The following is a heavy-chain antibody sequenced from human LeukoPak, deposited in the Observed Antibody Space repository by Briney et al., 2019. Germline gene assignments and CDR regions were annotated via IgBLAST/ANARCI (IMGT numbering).Heavy chain of an antibody. J-gene: IGHJ4*02. CDR2: MNPNSGNT. V-gene: IGHV1-8*03. CDR1: GYTFTSYD. Sequence: GASVKVSCKASGYTFTSYDINWVRQATGQGLEWMGWMNPNSGNTGYAQKFQGRVTITRNTSISTAYMELSSLRSEDTAVYYCARLGGIAGTFDYWGQGTLVTVSS. D-gene: IGHD6-13*01. CDR3: ARLGGIAGTFDY.